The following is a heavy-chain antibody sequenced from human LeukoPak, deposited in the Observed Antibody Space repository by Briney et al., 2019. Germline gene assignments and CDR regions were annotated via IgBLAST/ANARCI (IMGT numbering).Heavy chain of an antibody. V-gene: IGHV1-69*13. CDR2: IIPIFGTA. D-gene: IGHD6-13*01. Sequence: ASVKVSCKASGGTFSSYAISWVRQAPGQGLEWMGGIIPIFGTANYAQKFQGRVTITADESTSTAYMELSSLRSEDTAVYYCARVEQQLGAHPYDYWGQGTLVTVSS. CDR1: GGTFSSYA. J-gene: IGHJ4*02. CDR3: ARVEQQLGAHPYDY.